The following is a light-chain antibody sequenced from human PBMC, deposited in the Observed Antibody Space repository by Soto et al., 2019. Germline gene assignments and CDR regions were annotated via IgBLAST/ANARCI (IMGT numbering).Light chain of an antibody. V-gene: IGLV2-14*01. CDR3: SSYTSSSTLL. CDR1: SSDVGNYNY. CDR2: EVS. J-gene: IGLJ1*01. Sequence: QSALTQPASVSGSPGQSITISCTGTSSDVGNYNYVSWYQQHPGKAPKLMIYEVSNRPSGVSSRFSGSKSGNTASLTISGLQAEDEADYYCSSYTSSSTLLFGTGTKLTVL.